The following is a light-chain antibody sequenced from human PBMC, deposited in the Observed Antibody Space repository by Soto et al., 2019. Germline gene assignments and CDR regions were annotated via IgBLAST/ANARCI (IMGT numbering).Light chain of an antibody. CDR3: QQSYSTPLT. CDR1: QSVSSN. J-gene: IGKJ4*01. Sequence: EIVMTQSLATLSVSPGEIATLSFRASQSVSSNLAWYQQKPGQAPRLLIYGASTRATGIPARFSGSGSGTEFTLTISFLQPDHFATYYCQQSYSTPLTFGGGTKVDIK. V-gene: IGKV3-15*01. CDR2: GAS.